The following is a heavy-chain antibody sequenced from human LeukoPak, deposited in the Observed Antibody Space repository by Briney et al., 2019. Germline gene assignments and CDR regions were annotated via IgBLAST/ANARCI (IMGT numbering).Heavy chain of an antibody. CDR3: TRDPTSEGRRDY. CDR2: IYAAGET. V-gene: IGHV3-53*01. Sequence: GGPLRLSCAASGFTVINNYMSWVRQAPGKGLEWVSVIYAAGETYYADSVKGRFTISRDNSKNTLYLQMNSLRADDTAVYYCTRDPTSEGRRDYWGQGTLVTVSS. J-gene: IGHJ4*02. D-gene: IGHD2-2*01. CDR1: GFTVINNY.